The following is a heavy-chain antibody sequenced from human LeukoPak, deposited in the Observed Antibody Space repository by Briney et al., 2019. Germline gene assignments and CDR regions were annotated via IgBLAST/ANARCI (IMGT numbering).Heavy chain of an antibody. CDR2: MNPNSGNT. CDR1: GYTFTSYG. Sequence: ASVKVSCKASGYTFTSYGISWVRQAPGQGLEWMGWMNPNSGNTGYAQKFQGRVTITRNTSISTAYMELSSLRSEDTAVYYCARDPTSAGGIVENWFDPWGQGTLVTVSS. D-gene: IGHD2-15*01. CDR3: ARDPTSAGGIVENWFDP. V-gene: IGHV1-8*03. J-gene: IGHJ5*02.